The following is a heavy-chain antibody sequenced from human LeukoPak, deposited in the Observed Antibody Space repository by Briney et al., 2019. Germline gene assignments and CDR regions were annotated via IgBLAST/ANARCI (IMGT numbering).Heavy chain of an antibody. J-gene: IGHJ6*02. CDR3: ARVLVHGDYTTNYYYGMDV. CDR2: ISGSGGST. V-gene: IGHV3-23*01. Sequence: GGSLRLSCAASGFTFSSYAMSWVRQAPGKGLEWVSAISGSGGSTYYADSVKGRFTISRDNSKNTLYLQMNSLRAEDTAVYYCARVLVHGDYTTNYYYGMDVWGQGTTVTVSS. D-gene: IGHD4-17*01. CDR1: GFTFSSYA.